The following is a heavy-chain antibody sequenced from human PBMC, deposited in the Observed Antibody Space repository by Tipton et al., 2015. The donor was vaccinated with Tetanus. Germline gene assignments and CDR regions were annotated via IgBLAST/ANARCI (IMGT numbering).Heavy chain of an antibody. J-gene: IGHJ3*01. CDR2: IYTSRIT. V-gene: IGHV4-4*07. CDR3: ARVLRFSASGGWDDAFDL. D-gene: IGHD2-15*01. CDR1: GGSTRDFY. Sequence: TLSLTCTVSGGSTRDFYWSWIRQPAGKRLEWIGRIYTSRITIYNPSLKSRVSMSMDTSRNQFSLELNSVTAADTAVYYCARVLRFSASGGWDDAFDLWGRGTLVTVS.